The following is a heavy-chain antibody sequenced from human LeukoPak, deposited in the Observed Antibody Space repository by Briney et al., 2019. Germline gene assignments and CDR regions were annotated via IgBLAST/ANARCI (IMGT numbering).Heavy chain of an antibody. D-gene: IGHD3-22*01. CDR3: ARTYYYDSSGYYYDY. Sequence: ASVKVSCKASGYTFTDYYIHWVRQAPGQGLEWMGWINPNSGGTNYAQKFQGRVTMTRDTSISTAYMELSRLRSDDTAVYYCARTYYYDSSGYYYDYWGQGTLVTVSS. J-gene: IGHJ4*02. CDR2: INPNSGGT. CDR1: GYTFTDYY. V-gene: IGHV1-2*02.